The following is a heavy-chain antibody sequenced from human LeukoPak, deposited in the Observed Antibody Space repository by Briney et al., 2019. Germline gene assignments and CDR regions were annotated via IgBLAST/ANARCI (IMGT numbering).Heavy chain of an antibody. CDR3: ARRYNSGNDDVFDI. J-gene: IGHJ3*02. CDR2: ILTSGNT. D-gene: IGHD1-1*01. CDR1: GGPISGNA. V-gene: IGHV4-4*07. Sequence: SETLSLTCTVSGGPISGNAWNWIRQPAGKGLEWIGRILTSGNTDYNPSLESRVTMSVDTSKNQFSLKLNSLTAADTAVYYCARRYNSGNDDVFDIWGQGTMVAVSS.